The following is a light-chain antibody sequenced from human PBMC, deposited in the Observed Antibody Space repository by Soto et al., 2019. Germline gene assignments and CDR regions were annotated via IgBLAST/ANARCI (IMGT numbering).Light chain of an antibody. CDR1: QSLLHTNGYNY. V-gene: IGKV2-28*01. J-gene: IGKJ5*01. Sequence: EIVMTQSQLSLPVTPGEPAYISCWSNQSLLHTNGYNYFDWYMQKPGQSPXLLIYLGSNRASGVPDRFSGSGSGTHFTLKISRVEAAEVGVDYCMQALQSLPFGQGTRLAIK. CDR2: LGS. CDR3: MQALQSLP.